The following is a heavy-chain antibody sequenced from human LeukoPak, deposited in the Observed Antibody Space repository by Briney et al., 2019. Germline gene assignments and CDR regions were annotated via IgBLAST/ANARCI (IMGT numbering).Heavy chain of an antibody. CDR1: GYTFTSYG. J-gene: IGHJ4*02. D-gene: IGHD6-19*01. CDR2: INPNSGGT. Sequence: ASVKVSCKASGYTFTSYGISWVRQAPGQGLEWMGWINPNSGGTNYAQKFQGRVTMTRDTSISTAYMELSRLRSDDTAVYYCARIAVAGTDVDYWGQGTLVTVSS. V-gene: IGHV1-2*02. CDR3: ARIAVAGTDVDY.